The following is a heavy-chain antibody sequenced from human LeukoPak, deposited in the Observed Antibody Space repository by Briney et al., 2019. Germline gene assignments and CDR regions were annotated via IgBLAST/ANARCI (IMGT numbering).Heavy chain of an antibody. CDR2: ISYDGSNK. CDR3: AKGPSYGDYLEGFY. V-gene: IGHV3-30*18. CDR1: GFTFSSYG. Sequence: PGGSLRLSCAASGFTFSSYGMHWVRQAPGKGLEWVAIISYDGSNKFYADSVKGRFTISRDNSKNTLYLQMNSLRAEDTAVYYCAKGPSYGDYLEGFYWGQGTLVTVSS. D-gene: IGHD4-17*01. J-gene: IGHJ4*02.